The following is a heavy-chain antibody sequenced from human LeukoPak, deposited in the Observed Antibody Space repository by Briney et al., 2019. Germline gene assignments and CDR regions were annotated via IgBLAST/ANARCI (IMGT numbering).Heavy chain of an antibody. Sequence: GGSLTLSCVVSGLTFTSYTMDWVRQAPGKGLEWLSSISSSSNDIYYADSVKGPFTISRDNAKNSVLLQMNSLRAEDTALYYCAIIRGRNSWGQGTLVTVSS. CDR2: ISSSSNDI. J-gene: IGHJ4*02. V-gene: IGHV3-21*01. D-gene: IGHD3-10*01. CDR1: GLTFTSYT. CDR3: AIIRGRNS.